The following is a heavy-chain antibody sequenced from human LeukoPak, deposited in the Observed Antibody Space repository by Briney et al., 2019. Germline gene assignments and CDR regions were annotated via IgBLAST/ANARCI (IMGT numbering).Heavy chain of an antibody. CDR1: GGSISSYY. V-gene: IGHV4-59*08. CDR2: IYYSGST. CDR3: ARRKQLWFDP. D-gene: IGHD6-13*01. J-gene: IGHJ5*02. Sequence: SETLSLTCTVSGGSISSYYWSWIRQPPGKGLEWIGYIYYSGSTNYNPSLKSRVTISVDTSKNQFSLKLSSVTAADTAVYYCARRKQLWFDPWGQGTLVTVSS.